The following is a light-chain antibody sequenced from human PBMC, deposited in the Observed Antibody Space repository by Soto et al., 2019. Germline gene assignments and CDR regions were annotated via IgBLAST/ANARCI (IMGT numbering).Light chain of an antibody. CDR2: AAS. V-gene: IGKV1-39*01. CDR1: QSISSY. J-gene: IGKJ1*01. CDR3: QPSHSPTPWT. Sequence: DIQMTQSPSSLSASVGDRVTITCRASQSISSYLNWYQQKPRKAPKLMIYAASSLQSGVPSRSRGSGSGTDFTRTISSMQPEDFETYYCQPSHSPTPWTFGQANKVEIK.